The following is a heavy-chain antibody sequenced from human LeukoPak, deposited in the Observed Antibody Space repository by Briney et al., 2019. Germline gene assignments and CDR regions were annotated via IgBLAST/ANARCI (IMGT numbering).Heavy chain of an antibody. CDR2: IYYSGST. V-gene: IGHV4-59*12. Sequence: KPSETLSLTCTVSGGSISSYYWSWIRQPPGKGLEWIGYIYYSGSTTYNSSLKSRVTISLDTSKNHFSLRLSSVTAADTAVYYCARDREVGATGYYFDYWGQGTLVTVSS. CDR3: ARDREVGATGYYFDY. J-gene: IGHJ4*02. CDR1: GGSISSYY. D-gene: IGHD1-26*01.